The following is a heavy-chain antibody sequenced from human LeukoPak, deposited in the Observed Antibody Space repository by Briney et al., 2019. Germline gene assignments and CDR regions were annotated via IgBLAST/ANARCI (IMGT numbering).Heavy chain of an antibody. CDR1: GFTFTRYA. CDR2: VSYDGNDK. CDR3: ARDDALATEGFDS. J-gene: IGHJ4*02. D-gene: IGHD5-24*01. V-gene: IGHV3-30*04. Sequence: GSSLRLSCVASGFTFTRYAMHWVRQAPGKGLEWVTVVSYDGNDKYYADSVKGRFTISRDNSKNTVYLQMNSLRAEDTAVYYCARDDALATEGFDSWGQGTLVTVSS.